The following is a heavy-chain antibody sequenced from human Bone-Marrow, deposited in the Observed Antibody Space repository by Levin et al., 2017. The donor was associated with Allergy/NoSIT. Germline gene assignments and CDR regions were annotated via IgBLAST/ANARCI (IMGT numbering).Heavy chain of an antibody. CDR3: AREHYDFWSGYRAGYFQH. J-gene: IGHJ1*01. V-gene: IGHV4-30-4*01. Sequence: PSETLSLTCTVSGGSISSGDYYWSWIRQPPGKGLEWIGYIYYSGSTYYNPSLKSRVTISVDTSKNQFSLKLSSVTAADTAVYYCAREHYDFWSGYRAGYFQHWGQGTLVTVSS. D-gene: IGHD3-3*01. CDR2: IYYSGST. CDR1: GGSISSGDYY.